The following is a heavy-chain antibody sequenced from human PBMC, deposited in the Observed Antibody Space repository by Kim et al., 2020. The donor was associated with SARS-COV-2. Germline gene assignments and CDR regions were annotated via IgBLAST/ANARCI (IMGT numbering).Heavy chain of an antibody. Sequence: SETLSLTCTVSGGSISSYYWSWIRQPPGKGLEWIGYIYYSGSTNYNPSLKSRVTISVDTSKNQFSLKLSSVTAADTAVYYCARGFSSYYYFDYWGQGTLVTVSS. V-gene: IGHV4-59*13. CDR2: IYYSGST. J-gene: IGHJ4*02. D-gene: IGHD1-26*01. CDR3: ARGFSSYYYFDY. CDR1: GGSISSYY.